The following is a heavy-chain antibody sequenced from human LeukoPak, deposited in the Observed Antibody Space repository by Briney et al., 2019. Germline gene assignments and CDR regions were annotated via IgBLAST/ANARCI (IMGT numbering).Heavy chain of an antibody. D-gene: IGHD3-9*01. V-gene: IGHV1-69*05. CDR2: ITPIFGTA. Sequence: ASVKVSCKASGGTFSSYAISWVRQAPGQGHEWMGGITPIFGTANYAQKFQGRVTITTDESTSTAYMELSSLRSEDTAVYYCARDHYDILTGYPYFDYWGQGTLVTVSS. CDR1: GGTFSSYA. CDR3: ARDHYDILTGYPYFDY. J-gene: IGHJ4*02.